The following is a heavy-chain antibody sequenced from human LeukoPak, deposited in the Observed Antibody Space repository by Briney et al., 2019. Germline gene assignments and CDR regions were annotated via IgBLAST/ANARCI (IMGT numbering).Heavy chain of an antibody. CDR3: ARGSNRRGGYYYMDV. CDR1: GYTFTSYG. D-gene: IGHD2-15*01. CDR2: ISAYNGNT. Sequence: RASVKVSCKASGYTFTSYGISWVRQAPGQGLEWMGWISAYNGNTNYAQKLQGRVTMTTDTSTSTAYMELRSLRSDDTAVYYCARGSNRRGGYYYMDVWGKGTTVTVSS. V-gene: IGHV1-18*01. J-gene: IGHJ6*03.